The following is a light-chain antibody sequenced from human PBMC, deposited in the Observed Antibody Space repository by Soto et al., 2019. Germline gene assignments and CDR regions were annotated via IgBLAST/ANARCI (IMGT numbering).Light chain of an antibody. CDR3: ATWDDSLNGWV. J-gene: IGLJ3*02. CDR2: SNN. V-gene: IGLV1-44*01. Sequence: QSVLTQSPSASGTPGQRVTISCSGSNSNIGNNAVKWYQQLSGTAPKLLIYSNNQRPSGLPDRFAGSQSGTSASLAISGLQSEYEADYYGATWDDSLNGWVSGGGTKLTLL. CDR1: NSNIGNNA.